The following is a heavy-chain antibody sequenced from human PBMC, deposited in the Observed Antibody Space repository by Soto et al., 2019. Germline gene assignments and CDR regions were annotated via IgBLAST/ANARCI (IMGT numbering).Heavy chain of an antibody. D-gene: IGHD5-18*01. CDR3: AREGQLWFLKNWFDP. V-gene: IGHV3-74*01. CDR2: INSDGSST. J-gene: IGHJ5*02. Sequence: PVGSLRLSCAVSGFTFSSYWMHWVRQAPGKGLVWVSRINSDGSSTSYADSVKGRFTISRDNAKNTLYLQMNSLRAEDTAVYYCAREGQLWFLKNWFDPWGQGTLVTVS. CDR1: GFTFSSYW.